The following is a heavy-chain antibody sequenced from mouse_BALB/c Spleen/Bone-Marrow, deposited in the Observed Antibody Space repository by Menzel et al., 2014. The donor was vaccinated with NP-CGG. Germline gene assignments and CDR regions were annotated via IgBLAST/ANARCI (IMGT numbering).Heavy chain of an antibody. CDR3: XRRDYSFAY. Sequence: VQLXXSGXXXXRPGXSXKVSCXASGYAFTNYLIEWVKQRPGQGLEWIGVINPGSGGTNYNEKFKGKATLTADKASSTAYMQLSSLTSDDSAVYFXXRRDYSFAYWXQXXXVTV. CDR2: INPGSGGT. J-gene: IGHJ3*01. D-gene: IGHD2-13*01. V-gene: IGHV1-54*01. CDR1: GYAFTNYL.